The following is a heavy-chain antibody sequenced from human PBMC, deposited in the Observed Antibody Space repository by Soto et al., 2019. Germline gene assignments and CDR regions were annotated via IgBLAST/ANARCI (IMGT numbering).Heavy chain of an antibody. Sequence: GASVKVSCKASGYMFTSYGISWVRQAPGQGLEWMAWISVNNGNTNYAQKFQGRVTMTEDTSTDTAYMELSSLRSEDTAVYYCATGPWFGESRSYWGQGTLVTVSS. CDR1: GYMFTSYG. CDR2: ISVNNGNT. D-gene: IGHD3-10*01. CDR3: ATGPWFGESRSY. J-gene: IGHJ4*02. V-gene: IGHV1-18*01.